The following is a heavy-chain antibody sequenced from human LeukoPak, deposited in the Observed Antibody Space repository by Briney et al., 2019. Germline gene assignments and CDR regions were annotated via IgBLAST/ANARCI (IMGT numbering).Heavy chain of an antibody. CDR3: ARTTEGYCRGRSCYSYYYMDV. CDR2: IYYSGST. D-gene: IGHD2-15*01. Sequence: SETLSLTCTVSGGSISSYYWSWIRQPPGKGLEWIGYIYYSGSTNYNPSLKSRVTISVDTSKNQFSLKLRSVTAADTAVYYCARTTEGYCRGRSCYSYYYMDVWGKGTTVTVSS. CDR1: GGSISSYY. V-gene: IGHV4-59*01. J-gene: IGHJ6*03.